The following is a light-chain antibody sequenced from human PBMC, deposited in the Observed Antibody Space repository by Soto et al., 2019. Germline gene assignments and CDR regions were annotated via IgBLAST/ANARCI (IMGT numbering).Light chain of an antibody. CDR2: AVS. CDR3: ISYTDRQSDL. Sequence: QSALTQPASVSGSPGQSITISCSGTSSDIGSSDHVAWYQQFPGKSPKLIIYAVSDRPSGVSDRFSGSKSGISASPTISGLQTEDEADYYCISYTDRQSDLFGTGTKVTVL. V-gene: IGLV2-14*03. CDR1: SSDIGSSDH. J-gene: IGLJ1*01.